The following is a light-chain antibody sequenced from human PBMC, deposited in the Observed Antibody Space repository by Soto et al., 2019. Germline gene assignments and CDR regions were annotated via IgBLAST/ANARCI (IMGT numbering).Light chain of an antibody. CDR3: SSSRNAPLWV. V-gene: IGLV2-14*01. J-gene: IGLJ1*01. CDR2: EVD. CDR1: DSDVGGHIY. Sequence: QSALTQPASVSGSPGQSVTISCTGTDSDVGGHIYVSWYQHHPGKAPKLMLFEVDNRPSGVSNRFSGSKSGNTASLTISGLQAQDEAAYYCSSSRNAPLWVFGTGTKVTVL.